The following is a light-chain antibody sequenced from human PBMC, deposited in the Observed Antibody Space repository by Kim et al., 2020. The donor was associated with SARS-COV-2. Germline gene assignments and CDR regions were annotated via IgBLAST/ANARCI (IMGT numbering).Light chain of an antibody. CDR3: GTWDNSLSAWV. CDR2: DNN. CDR1: SSNNENNY. J-gene: IGLJ3*02. Sequence: GQKVTISCSGSSSNNENNYVSWYQLLPGTAPNLLIADNNKRPSRIPDRFSGSKSGTSATLGITGLQTGDEADYYCGTWDNSLSAWVFGGGTKLTVL. V-gene: IGLV1-51*01.